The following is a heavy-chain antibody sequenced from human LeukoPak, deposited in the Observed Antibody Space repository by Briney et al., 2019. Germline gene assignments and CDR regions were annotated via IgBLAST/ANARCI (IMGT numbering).Heavy chain of an antibody. CDR2: ISAYNGNT. CDR1: GYTFTSYG. Sequence: ASVKVSCKASGYTFTSYGISWVRQAPGQGLEWMGWISAYNGNTNYAQKLQGRVTMTTDTSTSTAYMELRSLRSADTAVYYCARDIGSYDILTGYYVYYYYGMDVWGQGTTVTVSS. D-gene: IGHD3-9*01. V-gene: IGHV1-18*01. CDR3: ARDIGSYDILTGYYVYYYYGMDV. J-gene: IGHJ6*02.